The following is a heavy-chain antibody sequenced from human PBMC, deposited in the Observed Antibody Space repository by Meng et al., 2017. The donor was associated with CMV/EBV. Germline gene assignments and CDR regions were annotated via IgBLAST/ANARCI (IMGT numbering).Heavy chain of an antibody. Sequence: LRLSCTVSGGSISSGGYYWSWIRQHPGKGLEWIGYIYYSGSTYYNPSLKSRVTISVDTSKNQFSLKLSSVTAADTAVYYCARNPITMVRGVIRVAAFDIWGQGTMVTVSS. V-gene: IGHV4-31*03. D-gene: IGHD3-10*01. CDR1: GGSISSGGYY. CDR2: IYYSGST. J-gene: IGHJ3*02. CDR3: ARNPITMVRGVIRVAAFDI.